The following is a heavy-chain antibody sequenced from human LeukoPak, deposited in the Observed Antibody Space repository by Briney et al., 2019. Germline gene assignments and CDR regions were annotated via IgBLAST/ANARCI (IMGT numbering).Heavy chain of an antibody. CDR1: GFTFSSYA. Sequence: GGSLRLSCAASGFTFSSYAMSWVRQAPGKGLEWVAFIRYDGSNKYYTDSVKGRFTISRDNAKNSLSLQVNSLSAEDTAVYCARSRSGYYEDYWGQGTLVTVSS. D-gene: IGHD3-22*01. J-gene: IGHJ4*02. V-gene: IGHV3-33*08. CDR3: ARSRSGYYEDY. CDR2: IRYDGSNK.